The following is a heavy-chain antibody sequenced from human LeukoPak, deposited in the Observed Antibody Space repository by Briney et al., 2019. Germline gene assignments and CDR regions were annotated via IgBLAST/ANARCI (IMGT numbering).Heavy chain of an antibody. D-gene: IGHD2-2*01. V-gene: IGHV3-30*04. Sequence: GGSLRLSCAASGFTFSSYAMHWVRQAPGKGLEWVAVISYDGSNKYYADSVKGRFTISRDNSKNTLYLQMNSLRAEGTAVYYCARSLYCSSTSCFGDRLVYGMDVWGKGTTVTVSS. CDR1: GFTFSSYA. J-gene: IGHJ6*04. CDR3: ARSLYCSSTSCFGDRLVYGMDV. CDR2: ISYDGSNK.